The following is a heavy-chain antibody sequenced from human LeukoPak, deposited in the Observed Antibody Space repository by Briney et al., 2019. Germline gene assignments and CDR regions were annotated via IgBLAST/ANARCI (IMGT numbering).Heavy chain of an antibody. V-gene: IGHV4-59*08. Sequence: PSETLSLTCTVSSGSISSYYWSWVRQPPGKGLGWIGYIYYSGSTNYNPSPTSRVTISVDTSKNQFSLKLSSVTAADTAAYYCARIGYSYGASFDYWGQGTLVTVSS. CDR2: IYYSGST. CDR1: SGSISSYY. D-gene: IGHD5-18*01. CDR3: ARIGYSYGASFDY. J-gene: IGHJ4*02.